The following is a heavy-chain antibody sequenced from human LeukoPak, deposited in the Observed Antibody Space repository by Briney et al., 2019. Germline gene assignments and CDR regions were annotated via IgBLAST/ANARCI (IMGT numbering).Heavy chain of an antibody. V-gene: IGHV1-8*03. CDR1: GYTFTSYD. CDR2: MNPNSGNT. J-gene: IGHJ3*02. Sequence: SVKVSCKASGYTFTSYDINWVRQATGQGLEWMGWMNPNSGNTGYAQKLQGRVTITRNTSISTAYMELSSLRSEDTAVYYCARGTSYSSGWADAFDIWGQGTMVTVSS. CDR3: ARGTSYSSGWADAFDI. D-gene: IGHD6-19*01.